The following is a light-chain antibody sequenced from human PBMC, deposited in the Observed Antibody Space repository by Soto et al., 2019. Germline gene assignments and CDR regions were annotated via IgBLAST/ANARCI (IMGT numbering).Light chain of an antibody. CDR2: GAS. V-gene: IGKV3-20*01. CDR1: QSVSGNY. CDR3: QQYGNSFT. J-gene: IGKJ3*01. Sequence: EIVLTQSPGTLSLSPGERASLSCRASQSVSGNYLGWYQQKPGQAPRLLIYGASSRATAIPDRISGSGSGTDFTLTISRLEPEDSAVYYCQQYGNSFTFGPGTKVEIK.